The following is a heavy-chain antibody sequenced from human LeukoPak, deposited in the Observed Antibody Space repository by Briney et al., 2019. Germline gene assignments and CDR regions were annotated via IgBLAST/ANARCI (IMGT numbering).Heavy chain of an antibody. V-gene: IGHV4-34*01. CDR1: GGSFSGYY. CDR3: ARGRGDGYNDPRHADFDY. Sequence: SETLSLTCAVYGGSFSGYYWSWIRQPPGKGLEWMGEINHSGSTNYNPSLKSRVTISVDTSKNQFSLKLSSVTAADTAVYYCARGRGDGYNDPRHADFDYWGQGTLVTVSS. CDR2: INHSGST. J-gene: IGHJ4*02. D-gene: IGHD5-24*01.